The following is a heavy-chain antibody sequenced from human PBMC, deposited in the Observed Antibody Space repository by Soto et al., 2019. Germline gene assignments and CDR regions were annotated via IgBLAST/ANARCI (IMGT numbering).Heavy chain of an antibody. Sequence: QVQLVESGGGVVQPGRSLRLSCAASGFTFSSYGMHWVRQAPGKGLEWVAVIWYDGSNKYYADSVKGRFTISRDNSKNTLYLQMNSLRAEDTAVYYCARGLTMTVAGGAFDIWGQGTMVTVSS. CDR1: GFTFSSYG. J-gene: IGHJ3*02. D-gene: IGHD3-22*01. CDR3: ARGLTMTVAGGAFDI. V-gene: IGHV3-33*01. CDR2: IWYDGSNK.